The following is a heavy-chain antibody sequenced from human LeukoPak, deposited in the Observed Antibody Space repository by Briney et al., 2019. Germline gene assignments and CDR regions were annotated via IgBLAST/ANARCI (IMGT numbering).Heavy chain of an antibody. D-gene: IGHD2-8*01. CDR1: GFSLNTHW. CDR2: IKQDGSDK. Sequence: PGGSLRLSCAAPGFSLNTHWMTWVRQAPGKGLEWVANIKQDGSDKYYVDSVKGRFIISRDNAKNSLYLQMSSLRADDTAVYYCANQEATNGYAMDVWGQGTTVTVSS. V-gene: IGHV3-7*01. CDR3: ANQEATNGYAMDV. J-gene: IGHJ6*02.